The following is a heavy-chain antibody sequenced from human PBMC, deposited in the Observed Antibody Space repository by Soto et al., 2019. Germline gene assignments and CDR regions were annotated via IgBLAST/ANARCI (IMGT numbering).Heavy chain of an antibody. J-gene: IGHJ5*02. CDR2: IIXSGSP. V-gene: IGHV4-34*12. CDR3: TRVFWSGYRFDT. Sequence: SETISFRFSVSGGSGSSGGCSRSWIRQPPRKGLEWIGEIIXSGSPNYNPSLESRVTIPVDTSKEKFSLKVSSVTAADTAVYYCTRVFWSGYRFDTWAERRLVTVSS. D-gene: IGHD3-3*01. CDR1: GGSGSSGGCS.